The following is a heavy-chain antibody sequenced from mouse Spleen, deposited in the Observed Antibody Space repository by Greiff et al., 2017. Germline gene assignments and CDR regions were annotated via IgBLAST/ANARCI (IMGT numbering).Heavy chain of an antibody. CDR3: ATYYYGSSYGWYFDV. J-gene: IGHJ1*03. Sequence: EVMLVESGGGLVKPGGSLKLSCAASGFTFSDYGMHWVRQAPEKGLEWVAYISSGSSTIYYADTVKGRFTISRDNAKNTLFLQMTSLRSEDTAMYYCATYYYGSSYGWYFDVWGTGTTVTVSS. CDR2: ISSGSSTI. V-gene: IGHV5-17*01. CDR1: GFTFSDYG. D-gene: IGHD1-1*01.